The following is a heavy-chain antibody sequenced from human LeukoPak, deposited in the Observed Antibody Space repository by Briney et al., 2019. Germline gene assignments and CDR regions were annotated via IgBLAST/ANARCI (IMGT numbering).Heavy chain of an antibody. CDR3: AKDRNSGSYFPGPNFDY. CDR2: IRYDGSNK. J-gene: IGHJ4*02. V-gene: IGHV3-30*02. CDR1: GFTFSSYG. D-gene: IGHD1-26*01. Sequence: GGSLRLSCAASGFTFSSYGMHWVRQAPGKGLEWVAFIRYDGSNKYYADSVKGRFTISRDNSKNTLYLQMNSLRAEDTAVYYCAKDRNSGSYFPGPNFDYWGQGTLVTVSS.